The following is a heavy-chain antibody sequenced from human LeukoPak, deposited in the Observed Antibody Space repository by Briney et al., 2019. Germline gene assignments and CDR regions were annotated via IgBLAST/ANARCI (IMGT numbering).Heavy chain of an antibody. CDR1: GYSFTFYW. D-gene: IGHD3-10*01. V-gene: IGHV5-51*01. J-gene: IGHJ6*02. Sequence: GESLQISSQVSGYSFTFYWIGWARQMPGKGLEWMGIIYPGDADTRYSPSFPGQVTISADTSISTAYLQWSSLKASDTSMYYCARVGANHYCAMDVWGQGNTVT. CDR2: IYPGDADT. CDR3: ARVGANHYCAMDV.